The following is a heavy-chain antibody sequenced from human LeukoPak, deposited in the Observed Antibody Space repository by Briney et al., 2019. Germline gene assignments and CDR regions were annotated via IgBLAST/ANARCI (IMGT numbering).Heavy chain of an antibody. D-gene: IGHD7-27*01. Sequence: PSETLSLTCTVSGASISNYYWSCMRQPPGKGLEYIGFIYSSGSTNYNPPLKSRVTISLDTSRNQFSLKLISVTAADAAVYYCARTFTGAQYYYIDVWGKGTTVTVSS. V-gene: IGHV4-59*08. CDR2: IYSSGST. J-gene: IGHJ6*03. CDR3: ARTFTGAQYYYIDV. CDR1: GASISNYY.